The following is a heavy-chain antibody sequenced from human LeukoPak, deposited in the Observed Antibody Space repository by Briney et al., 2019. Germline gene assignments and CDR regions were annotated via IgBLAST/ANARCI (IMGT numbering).Heavy chain of an antibody. CDR3: AKVGDVFTRASFDY. Sequence: GGTLRLSCAASGFTFCSFAMMWVRQAPGKGRECVLDLSGSGASTYYADSVRGRFTISRDTSKNTLYLQRMSVRARATRVYYCAKVGDVFTRASFDYWGQGTLVTVSS. CDR2: LSGSGAST. D-gene: IGHD3-10*02. J-gene: IGHJ4*02. CDR1: GFTFCSFA. V-gene: IGHV3-23*01.